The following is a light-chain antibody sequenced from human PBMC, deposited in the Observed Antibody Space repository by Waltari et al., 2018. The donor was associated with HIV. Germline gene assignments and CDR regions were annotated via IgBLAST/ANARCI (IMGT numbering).Light chain of an antibody. V-gene: IGKV1-39*01. Sequence: DIQMTQSPPSLSDYVGDSVTITCRASQTVNNKLNWYQQKPGEAPKVVIYDASTLQSGVPSRFRGGGSWTDFTLTITSLQLDDFATYFCQQSFSYPLTFGPGTKVDI. CDR3: QQSFSYPLT. CDR1: QTVNNK. J-gene: IGKJ3*01. CDR2: DAS.